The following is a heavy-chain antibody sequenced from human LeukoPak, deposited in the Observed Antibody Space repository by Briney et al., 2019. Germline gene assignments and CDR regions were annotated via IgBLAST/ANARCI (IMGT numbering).Heavy chain of an antibody. V-gene: IGHV3-49*03. CDR2: IRSKADGGTT. D-gene: IGHD3-10*01. CDR1: GFTFGDYA. J-gene: IGHJ4*02. CDR3: ARNLVWFGELLRV. Sequence: GGSLRLSCTASGFTFGDYAMTWFRQAPGKGLECVGLIRSKADGGTTEYAASVRGRFTFSRDDSKSIAYLHMSSLKTEDTAVYYCARNLVWFGELLRVWGQGTLVTVSS.